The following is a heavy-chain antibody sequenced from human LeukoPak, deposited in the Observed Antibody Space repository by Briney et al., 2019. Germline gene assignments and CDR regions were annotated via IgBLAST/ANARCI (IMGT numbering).Heavy chain of an antibody. CDR1: GGSFSGYY. J-gene: IGHJ4*02. CDR3: ARDWARDGYNSDSDY. D-gene: IGHD5-24*01. CDR2: INHSGST. Sequence: SETLSLTCAVYGGSFSGYYWSWIRQPPGKGLEWIGEINHSGSTNYNPSLKSRVTISVDTSKNQFSLKLSSVTAADTAVYYCARDWARDGYNSDSDYWGQGTLVTVSS. V-gene: IGHV4-34*01.